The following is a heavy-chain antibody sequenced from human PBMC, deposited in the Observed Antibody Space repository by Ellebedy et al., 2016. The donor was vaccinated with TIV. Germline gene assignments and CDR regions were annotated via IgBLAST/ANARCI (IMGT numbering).Heavy chain of an antibody. CDR1: GGSISSYY. CDR2: IYYSGST. J-gene: IGHJ4*02. CDR3: ARSLIGYCSGGSCYPFDY. D-gene: IGHD2-15*01. V-gene: IGHV4-59*08. Sequence: MPSETLSLTCTVSGGSISSYYWRWIRQPPGKGLEWIGYIYYSGSTNYNPSLKSRVTISVDTSKNQFSLKLSSVTAADTAVYYCARSLIGYCSGGSCYPFDYWGQGTLVTVSS.